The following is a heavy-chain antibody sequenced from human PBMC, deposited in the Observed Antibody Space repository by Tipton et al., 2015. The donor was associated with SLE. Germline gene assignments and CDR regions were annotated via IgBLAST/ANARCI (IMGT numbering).Heavy chain of an antibody. D-gene: IGHD2-15*01. CDR1: GDSINSHY. Sequence: TLSLTCTVSGDSINSHYWTWIRQPAGKGLGWIGHIPSRGSTNYNPSLRSRVTISLDTSKNQFTLKLSSVTGADTAVYYCAREDVGVMVEASFDTWGQGTVVTVSS. J-gene: IGHJ3*02. CDR2: IPSRGST. CDR3: AREDVGVMVEASFDT. V-gene: IGHV4-4*07.